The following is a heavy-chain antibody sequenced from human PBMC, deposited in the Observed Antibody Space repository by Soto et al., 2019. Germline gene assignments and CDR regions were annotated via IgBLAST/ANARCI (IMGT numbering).Heavy chain of an antibody. V-gene: IGHV4-61*03. CDR3: ARGGKEFDI. CDR1: GGSVSSGSYY. Sequence: QVQLQESGPGLVKPSETLSLTCTVSGGSVSSGSYYWSWIRQPPGKGLEWIGYIYYSGRTNYNPSLKSRVTISVDTSKNHFSLKLRSVTVVDTAVYYCARGGKEFDIWGRGTMVTVSS. CDR2: IYYSGRT. J-gene: IGHJ3*02.